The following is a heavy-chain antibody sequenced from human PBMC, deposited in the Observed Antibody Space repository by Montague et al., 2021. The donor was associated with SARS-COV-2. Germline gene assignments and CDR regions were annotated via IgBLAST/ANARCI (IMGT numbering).Heavy chain of an antibody. D-gene: IGHD4-23*01. J-gene: IGHJ4*02. V-gene: IGHV4-59*02. CDR1: GDSVNRNY. CDR3: AKAFRGYGGDFDS. Sequence: SETLSLTCSVSGDSVNRNYWSWVRQPPGKGLEWLGYISYSGSTYNPSLNSRVTMSLDTSKNHFSLNLISVTAADTAVYYCAKAFRGYGGDFDSWGQGTLVIVSS. CDR2: ISYSGST.